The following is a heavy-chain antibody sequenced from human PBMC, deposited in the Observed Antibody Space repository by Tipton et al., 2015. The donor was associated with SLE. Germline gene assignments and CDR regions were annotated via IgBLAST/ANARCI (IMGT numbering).Heavy chain of an antibody. Sequence: FTTYYWNWVRQAPGKGLEWVSSISSSSRYIYHAESLKGRFTISRDQSKNTLYLSMGSLRAEDTDVYYCARGEQLVDAFDIWGQGTMVTVSS. CDR1: FTTYY. CDR3: ARGEQLVDAFDI. D-gene: IGHD6-6*01. CDR2: ISSSSRYI. V-gene: IGHV3-21*04. J-gene: IGHJ3*02.